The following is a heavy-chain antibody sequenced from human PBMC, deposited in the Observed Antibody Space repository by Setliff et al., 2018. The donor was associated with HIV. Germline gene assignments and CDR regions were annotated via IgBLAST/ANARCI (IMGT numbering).Heavy chain of an antibody. J-gene: IGHJ3*02. CDR1: GYTFTSYG. D-gene: IGHD6-13*01. V-gene: IGHV1-18*01. CDR3: AAIAAAALRGTFDI. Sequence: GASVKVSCKASGYTFTSYGISWVRQAPGQGLEWMGWISGYNGNTNYAQKLQGRVTMTTDTSTSTAYMELRSLRSDGTAVYYCAAIAAAALRGTFDIWGQGTMVTVSS. CDR2: ISGYNGNT.